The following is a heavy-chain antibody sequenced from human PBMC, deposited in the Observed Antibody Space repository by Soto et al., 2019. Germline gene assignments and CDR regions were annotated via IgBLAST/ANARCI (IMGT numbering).Heavy chain of an antibody. J-gene: IGHJ6*02. D-gene: IGHD3-10*01. V-gene: IGHV1-18*04. CDR2: ISGYNGNT. CDR3: ARDAGESFRSIRGVTYKYYGMDV. CDR1: GYTFSSDG. Sequence: QVHLVQSGGEVKKPGASVKVACQASGYTFSSDGISWVRQAPGQGLEWMGRISGYNGNTDYAQKCQGRGTRTRDTSTSTAYMTLGDLRSDDTAMYYCARDAGESFRSIRGVTYKYYGMDVWGQGTTVTVS.